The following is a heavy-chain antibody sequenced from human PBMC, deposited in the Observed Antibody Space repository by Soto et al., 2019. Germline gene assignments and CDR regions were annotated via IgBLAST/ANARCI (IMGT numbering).Heavy chain of an antibody. D-gene: IGHD2-2*01. CDR1: GYTVPSSG. J-gene: IGHJ4*02. CDR3: ARDLFPAAITPPPDY. CDR2: ISAYNGNT. V-gene: IGHV1-18*01. Sequence: ASVKVSCRASGYTVPSSGISWVRQAPGQGLEWMGWISAYNGNTNYAQKLQGRVTMTTDTSTSTAYMEPRSLRSDDTAVYYCARDLFPAAITPPPDYWGQGTLVTVSS.